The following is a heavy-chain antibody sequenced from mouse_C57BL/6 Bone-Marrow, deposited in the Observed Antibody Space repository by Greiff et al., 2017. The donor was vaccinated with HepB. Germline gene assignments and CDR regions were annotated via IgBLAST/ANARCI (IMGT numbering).Heavy chain of an antibody. D-gene: IGHD2-2*01. CDR2: ISSGGDYI. CDR1: GFTFSSYA. J-gene: IGHJ4*01. V-gene: IGHV5-9-1*02. Sequence: EVQLQESGEGLVKPGGSLKLSCAASGFTFSSYAMSWVRQTPEKRLEWVAYISSGGDYIYYADTVKGRFTISRDNARNTLYLQMSSLKSDDTAMYYCTREGGYDDAMDYWGQGTSVTVSS. CDR3: TREGGYDDAMDY.